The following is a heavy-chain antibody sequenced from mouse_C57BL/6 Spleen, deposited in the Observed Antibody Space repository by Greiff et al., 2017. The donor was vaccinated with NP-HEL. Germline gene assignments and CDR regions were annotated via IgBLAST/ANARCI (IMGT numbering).Heavy chain of an antibody. CDR1: GYTFTSYG. D-gene: IGHD3-2*02. J-gene: IGHJ3*01. Sequence: QVQLKESGAELARPGASVKLSCKASGYTFTSYGISWVKQRTGQGLEWIGEIYPRSGNTYYNEKFKGKATLTADKSSSTAYMELRSLTSEDSAVYFCARPDSSEAYWGQGTLVTVSA. CDR3: ARPDSSEAY. V-gene: IGHV1-81*01. CDR2: IYPRSGNT.